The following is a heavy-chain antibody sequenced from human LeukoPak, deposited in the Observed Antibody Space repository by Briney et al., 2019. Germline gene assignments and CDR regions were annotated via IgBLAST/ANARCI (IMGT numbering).Heavy chain of an antibody. CDR2: TSGDGGTT. CDR1: GFKFADYA. V-gene: IGHV3-43*02. J-gene: IGHJ6*02. D-gene: IGHD3-22*01. CDR3: ARDSVAFYDSSGYPLYYYYYGMDV. Sequence: PGGSLRLSCAASGFKFADYAMHWVRQIPGGGLEWVSLTSGDGGTTYFADSVKGRFTISRDNSKNSLYLQMNSLRAEDTAVYYCARDSVAFYDSSGYPLYYYYYGMDVWGQGTTVTVSS.